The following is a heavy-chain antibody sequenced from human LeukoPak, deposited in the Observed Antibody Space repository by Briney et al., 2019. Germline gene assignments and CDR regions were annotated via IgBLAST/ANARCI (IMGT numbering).Heavy chain of an antibody. Sequence: PGGSLRLSCAASGFTFSSYAMSWVRQAPGKGLEWVSAISGSGTDTYHADSVKGRFTISRDNSKNTLYLQMTSLRVEDTAVHYCAKGLPASPLDAFDLWGQGTMVPVSS. CDR3: AKGLPASPLDAFDL. CDR1: GFTFSSYA. J-gene: IGHJ3*01. V-gene: IGHV3-23*01. D-gene: IGHD2-2*01. CDR2: ISGSGTDT.